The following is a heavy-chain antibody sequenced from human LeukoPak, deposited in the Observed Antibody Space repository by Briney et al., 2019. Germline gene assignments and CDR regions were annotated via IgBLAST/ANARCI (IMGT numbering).Heavy chain of an antibody. CDR2: ISSSGSTI. Sequence: SGGSLRLSCAASGFTFSSYEMNWVRQAPGKGLEWVSYISSSGSTIYYADSVKGRFTISRDNAKNSLYLQMNSLRAEDTAVYYCARDPYCSGGSCYSYPYHWFDPWGQGTLVTVSS. D-gene: IGHD2-15*01. J-gene: IGHJ5*02. V-gene: IGHV3-48*03. CDR1: GFTFSSYE. CDR3: ARDPYCSGGSCYSYPYHWFDP.